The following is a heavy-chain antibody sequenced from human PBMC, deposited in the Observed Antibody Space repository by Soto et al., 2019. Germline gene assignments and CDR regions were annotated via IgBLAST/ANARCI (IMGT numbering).Heavy chain of an antibody. V-gene: IGHV3-23*01. CDR3: AKDFYSTSYSTSSFSAFDF. J-gene: IGHJ3*01. CDR2: ISASGGNT. Sequence: EVQLLESGGGLVQPGGSLRLSCAASGFSFSTNAMSWVRQAPGKGLEWVSGISASGGNTYYAGSVKGRFTISRDNSKNTLYLQMNSLRAGDTAVYYCAKDFYSTSYSTSSFSAFDFWGQGTVVTVSS. CDR1: GFSFSTNA. D-gene: IGHD6-6*01.